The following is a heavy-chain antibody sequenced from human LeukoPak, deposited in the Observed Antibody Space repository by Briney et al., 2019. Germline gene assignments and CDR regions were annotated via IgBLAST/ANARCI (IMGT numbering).Heavy chain of an antibody. CDR1: GFSFSSYG. CDR2: ISSSSSYI. CDR3: ARVGEQLVPVDY. D-gene: IGHD6-13*01. Sequence: GGTLRLSCAASGFSFSSYGISWVRQAPGKGLEWVSSISSSSSYIYYADSVKGRFTISRDNAKNSLYLQMNSLRAEDTAVYYCARVGEQLVPVDYWGQGTLVTVSS. V-gene: IGHV3-21*01. J-gene: IGHJ4*02.